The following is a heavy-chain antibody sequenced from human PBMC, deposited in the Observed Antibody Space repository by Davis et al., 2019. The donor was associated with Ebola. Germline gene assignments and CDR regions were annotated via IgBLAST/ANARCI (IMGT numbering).Heavy chain of an antibody. CDR2: ISAYNGNT. Sequence: ASVKVSCKASGYTFTSYGISWVRQAPGQGLEWMGWISAYNGNTNYAQKLQGRVTMTTDTSTSTAYMELRSLRSDDTAVYYCARGKDGGGYSSGWRYYYYYMDVWGKGTTVTVSS. J-gene: IGHJ6*03. D-gene: IGHD6-19*01. CDR1: GYTFTSYG. CDR3: ARGKDGGGYSSGWRYYYYYMDV. V-gene: IGHV1-18*04.